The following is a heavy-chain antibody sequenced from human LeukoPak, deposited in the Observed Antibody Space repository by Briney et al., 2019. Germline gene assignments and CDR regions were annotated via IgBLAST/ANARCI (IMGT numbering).Heavy chain of an antibody. CDR1: GFTLSSYG. CDR2: IWSDGSSK. CDR3: ARGQPPSYYDMDV. D-gene: IGHD6-13*01. J-gene: IGHJ6*02. Sequence: GGSLRLSPAASGFTLSSYGMHWVPQAPGKGLEWVAVIWSDGSSKHYADSVKGRFTISRNNSKNTMNLQMNSPRAQDTALYYCARGQPPSYYDMDVWGQGTTVTVSS. V-gene: IGHV3-33*01.